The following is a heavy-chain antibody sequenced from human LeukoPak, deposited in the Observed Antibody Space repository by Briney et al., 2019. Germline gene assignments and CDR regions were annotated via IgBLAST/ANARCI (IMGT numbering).Heavy chain of an antibody. Sequence: GGSLRLSCAASGFTFSTYAMSWVRQAPGKGLEWVSGIDASGSSSYYADSVEGRFTISRDNSKNTLYLQMNSLRADDTAVYYCAKFLGSYYYYGLDVWGQGTTVTVSS. D-gene: IGHD7-27*01. CDR2: IDASGSSS. CDR1: GFTFSTYA. V-gene: IGHV3-23*01. J-gene: IGHJ6*02. CDR3: AKFLGSYYYYGLDV.